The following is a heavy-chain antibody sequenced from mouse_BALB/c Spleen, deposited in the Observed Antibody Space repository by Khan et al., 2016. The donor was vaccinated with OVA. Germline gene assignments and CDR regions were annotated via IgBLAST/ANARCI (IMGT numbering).Heavy chain of an antibody. J-gene: IGHJ4*01. CDR1: GYTFSSFG. CDR3: ARPPYFSYVMVY. CDR2: INTYTGEP. Sequence: QIQLVQSGPELKKPGETVKISCKASGYTFSSFGMNWVKQAPGKGLKWMGWINTYTGEPTYADDFKGRYVFSLETSASTAYLQINNLKNEDTATYFCARPPYFSYVMVYWGQGTSVTVSS. D-gene: IGHD2-10*01. V-gene: IGHV9-3-1*01.